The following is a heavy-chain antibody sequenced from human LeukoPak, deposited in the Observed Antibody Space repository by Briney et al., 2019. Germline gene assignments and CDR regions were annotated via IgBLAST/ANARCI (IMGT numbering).Heavy chain of an antibody. CDR3: ARAPNPDFFDD. CDR2: IYYSGST. Sequence: SETLSLTCTVSSGSIRTSYCSWIRQPPGKGLEWIGYIYYSGSTNYNPSLKSRVTISVDTSRNQFSLKLSSVTAAGTAVYYCARAPNPDFFDDWGQGTLVTVSS. CDR1: SGSIRTSY. J-gene: IGHJ4*02. V-gene: IGHV4-59*01.